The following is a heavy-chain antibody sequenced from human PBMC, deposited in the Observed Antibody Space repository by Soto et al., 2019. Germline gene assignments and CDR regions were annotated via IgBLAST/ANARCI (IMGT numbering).Heavy chain of an antibody. CDR3: ASNAVAGKGRYYYGMDV. Sequence: SETLSLTCAVYGGSFSGYYWSWIRQPPGKGLEWIGEINHSGSTNYNPSLKSRVTISVDTSKNQFSLKLSSVTAADTAVYYCASNAVAGKGRYYYGMDVWGQGTTVTVSS. CDR2: INHSGST. CDR1: GGSFSGYY. V-gene: IGHV4-34*01. J-gene: IGHJ6*02. D-gene: IGHD6-19*01.